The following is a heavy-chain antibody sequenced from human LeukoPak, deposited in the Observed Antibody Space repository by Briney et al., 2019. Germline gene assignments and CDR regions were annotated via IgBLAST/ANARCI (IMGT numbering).Heavy chain of an antibody. CDR2: ISAYNGNT. D-gene: IGHD6-13*01. CDR1: GYTFTSYG. CDR3: ARDRQGFSSSWQEQNWFDP. V-gene: IGHV1-18*01. J-gene: IGHJ5*02. Sequence: ASVKVSCKASGYTFTSYGISWVRQAPGQGLEWMGWISAYNGNTNYAQKLQGRVTMTTDTSTSTAYMELRSLRSDDTAVYYCARDRQGFSSSWQEQNWFDPWGQGTLVTVSS.